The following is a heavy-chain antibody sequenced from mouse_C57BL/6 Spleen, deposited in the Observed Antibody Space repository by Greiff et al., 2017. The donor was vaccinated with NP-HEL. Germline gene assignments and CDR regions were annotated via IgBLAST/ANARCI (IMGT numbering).Heavy chain of an antibody. Sequence: VKLMESGPELVKPGASVKISCKASGYAFSSSWMNWVKQRPGKGLEWIGRIYPGDGDTNYNGKFKGKATLTADKSSSTAYMQLSSLTSEDSAVYFGARGGNYYGSSYDWYFEGWGTGTTVTVSS. V-gene: IGHV1-82*01. J-gene: IGHJ1*03. D-gene: IGHD1-1*01. CDR2: IYPGDGDT. CDR3: ARGGNYYGSSYDWYFEG. CDR1: GYAFSSSW.